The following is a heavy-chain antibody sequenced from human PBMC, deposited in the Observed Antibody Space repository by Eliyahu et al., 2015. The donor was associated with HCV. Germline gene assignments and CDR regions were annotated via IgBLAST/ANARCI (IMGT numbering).Heavy chain of an antibody. J-gene: IGHJ5*02. CDR3: ARDIVTGTIGREWFGP. CDR2: ISRNNDM. Sequence: EVHLVESGGGLVKPGESLRLSCAXSGFTFPTYTMHWVRQAPGKGLEWVSSISRNNDMYYGDSVKGRFTISRDNAKDSLYLQMNSLRVEDTAVYYCARDIVTGTIGREWFGPWGQGTLVTVAS. V-gene: IGHV3-21*01. CDR1: GFTFPTYT. D-gene: IGHD1-7*01.